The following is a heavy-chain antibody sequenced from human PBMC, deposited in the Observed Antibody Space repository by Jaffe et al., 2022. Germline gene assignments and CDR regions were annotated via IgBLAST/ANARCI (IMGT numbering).Heavy chain of an antibody. J-gene: IGHJ4*02. CDR1: GYTFSAYY. CDR2: ISPNNGGT. V-gene: IGHV1-2*06. CDR3: ARDRSGIAAADY. D-gene: IGHD6-13*01. Sequence: QVQLVQSGAEVTKPGASVKVSCKASGYTFSAYYIHWVRQAPGQGLEWMGRISPNNGGTNYAQKFQGRVTMTRDTSITTAYMELSSLKSDDTAVYYCARDRSGIAAADYWGQGTLVTVSS.